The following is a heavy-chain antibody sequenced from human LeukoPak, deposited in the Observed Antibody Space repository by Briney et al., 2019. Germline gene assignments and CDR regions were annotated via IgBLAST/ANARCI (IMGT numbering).Heavy chain of an antibody. CDR1: GATFSTFW. Sequence: GGSLRLSCAVSGATFSTFWMHWVRQVPGKGPAWVSRTNPDGSRVDCADSVKGRFTISRDNARDTLYLQMNSLRVEDTAMYYCAFDFGGYSDTWGQGTLVTVSS. CDR2: TNPDGSRV. J-gene: IGHJ5*02. V-gene: IGHV3-74*01. D-gene: IGHD3-10*01. CDR3: AFDFGGYSDT.